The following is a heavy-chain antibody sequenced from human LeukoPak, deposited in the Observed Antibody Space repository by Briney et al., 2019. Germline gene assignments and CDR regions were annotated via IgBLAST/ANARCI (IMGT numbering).Heavy chain of an antibody. D-gene: IGHD6-19*01. Sequence: ASVKVSCKASGYTFTGYYMHWVRQAPGQGLEWMGWINPNSGGTNYAQKFQGRVTMTRDTSISTAYMKLSRLRSDDTAVYYCARAGSSGWSWFDPWGQGTLVTVSS. J-gene: IGHJ5*02. CDR2: INPNSGGT. V-gene: IGHV1-2*02. CDR3: ARAGSSGWSWFDP. CDR1: GYTFTGYY.